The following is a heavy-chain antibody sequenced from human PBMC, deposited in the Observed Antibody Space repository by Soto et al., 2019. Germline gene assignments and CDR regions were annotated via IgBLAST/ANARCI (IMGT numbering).Heavy chain of an antibody. CDR2: ISAYNGNT. Sequence: ASVKASCKASGYTFTSYGISWVRQAPGQGLEWMGWISAYNGNTNYAQKLQGRVTMTTDTSTSTAYMELRSLRSDDTAVYYCAREFKYYYDSSGYYYFDYWGQGTLVTVSS. CDR1: GYTFTSYG. CDR3: AREFKYYYDSSGYYYFDY. V-gene: IGHV1-18*01. J-gene: IGHJ4*02. D-gene: IGHD3-22*01.